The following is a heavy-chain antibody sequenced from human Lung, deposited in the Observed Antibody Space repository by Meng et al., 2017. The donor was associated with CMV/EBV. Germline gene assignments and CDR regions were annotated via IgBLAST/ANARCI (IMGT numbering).Heavy chain of an antibody. Sequence: GGSLRLSCAASGFSFSSYGMSWVRQAPAKGLEWVANIKQDGSEKYYVDSVKGRFTISRDNAKNSLYLQMNSLRAEGTAVYYCARDPGYCSSTSCSGFFDYWGQGTLDTVTS. CDR1: GFSFSSYG. J-gene: IGHJ4*02. D-gene: IGHD2-2*01. V-gene: IGHV3-7*01. CDR3: ARDPGYCSSTSCSGFFDY. CDR2: IKQDGSEK.